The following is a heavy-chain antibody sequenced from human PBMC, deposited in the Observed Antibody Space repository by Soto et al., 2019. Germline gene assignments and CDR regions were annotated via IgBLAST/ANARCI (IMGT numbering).Heavy chain of an antibody. CDR2: TYYRSKWYN. J-gene: IGHJ6*02. CDR3: AREGRTEYSSSTYYYYGMDV. V-gene: IGHV6-1*01. CDR1: GDSVSSNSAA. Sequence: SQTLSLTCAISGDSVSSNSAAWNWIRQSPSRGLEWLGRTYYRSKWYNDYAVSVKSRITINPDTSKNQFSLQLNSVTPEDTAVYYCAREGRTEYSSSTYYYYGMDVWGQGTTVTVS. D-gene: IGHD6-6*01.